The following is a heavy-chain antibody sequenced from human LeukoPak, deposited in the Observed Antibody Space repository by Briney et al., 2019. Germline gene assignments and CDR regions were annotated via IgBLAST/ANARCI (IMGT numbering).Heavy chain of an antibody. CDR2: INHSGST. CDR1: GGSFSGYY. D-gene: IGHD3-16*01. J-gene: IGHJ4*02. CDR3: ARWGVGFPFDY. Sequence: SETLSLTCAVYGGSFSGYYCSWIRQPPGKGLEWIGEINHSGSTNYNPSLKSRVTISVDTSKNQFSLKLSSVTAADTAVYYCARWGVGFPFDYWGQGTLVTVSS. V-gene: IGHV4-34*01.